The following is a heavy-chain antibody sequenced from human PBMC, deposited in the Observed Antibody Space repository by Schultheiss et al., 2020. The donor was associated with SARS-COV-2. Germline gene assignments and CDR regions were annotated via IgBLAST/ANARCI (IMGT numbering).Heavy chain of an antibody. V-gene: IGHV3-48*01. D-gene: IGHD3/OR15-3a*01. CDR2: ISSSSSTI. CDR3: AREYFDFDQPSTLNWFDP. Sequence: GESLKISCAASGFTFSNAWMNWVRQAPGKGLEWVSYISSSSSTIYYADSVKGRFTISRDNSKNTLYLQMNSLRAEDTAVYYCAREYFDFDQPSTLNWFDPWGQGTLVTVSS. J-gene: IGHJ5*02. CDR1: GFTFSNAW.